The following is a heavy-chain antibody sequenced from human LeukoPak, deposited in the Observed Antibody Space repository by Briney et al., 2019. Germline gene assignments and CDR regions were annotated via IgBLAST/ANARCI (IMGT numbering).Heavy chain of an antibody. V-gene: IGHV3-30*04. CDR1: GFTFSSYA. CDR3: AKFATMIVVVIRTHAYFDF. D-gene: IGHD3-22*01. Sequence: GGSLRLSCAASGFTFSSYAMHWVRQPPGKGLEWVAVISYDGSNKYYADSVKGRFTISRDNSKNTLYLQMNNLRAEDTAVYYCAKFATMIVVVIRTHAYFDFWGQGTLVTVSS. CDR2: ISYDGSNK. J-gene: IGHJ4*02.